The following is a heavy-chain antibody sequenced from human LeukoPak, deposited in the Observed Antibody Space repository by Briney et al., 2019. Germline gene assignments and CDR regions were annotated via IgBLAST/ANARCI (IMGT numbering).Heavy chain of an antibody. CDR2: IRVGGET. CDR1: GFTFSSYA. Sequence: GSLRLSCAASGFTFSSYAMSWVRQAPGKGLEWVSAIRVGGETHFADSVKGRFAISRDSSENTLYLQMSGLRAEDTAVYYCANLFDWHPLDCWGQGTLVTVSS. J-gene: IGHJ4*02. D-gene: IGHD3-9*01. V-gene: IGHV3-23*01. CDR3: ANLFDWHPLDC.